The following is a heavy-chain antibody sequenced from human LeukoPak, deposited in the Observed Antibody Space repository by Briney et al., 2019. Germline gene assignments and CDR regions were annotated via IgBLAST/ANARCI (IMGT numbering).Heavy chain of an antibody. CDR3: ARSQRYSGYDFDY. V-gene: IGHV3-21*01. Sequence: GGSLRLSCAASGFTFSSYSMNWVRQAPGKGLEWVSSISSSSSYIYYADSVKGRFTISRDNAKNSLYLQMNSLRAEDMAVYYCARSQRYSGYDFDYWGQGTLVTVSS. CDR1: GFTFSSYS. CDR2: ISSSSSYI. D-gene: IGHD5-12*01. J-gene: IGHJ4*02.